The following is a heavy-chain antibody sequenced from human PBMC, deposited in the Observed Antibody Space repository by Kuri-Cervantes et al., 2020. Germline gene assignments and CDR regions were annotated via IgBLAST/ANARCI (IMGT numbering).Heavy chain of an antibody. CDR2: INYRGST. CDR3: ARDLRTNCYNFWSGCGIDY. V-gene: IGHV4-39*07. CDR1: GGSINIDTNY. Sequence: SETLSLTCTVSGGSINIDTNYWDWIRQPPGKGLEWIATINYRGSTDYNPSLKSRVTISVDKSKNQFSLKLSSVTAADTAVYYCARDLRTNCYNFWSGCGIDYWGQGTLVTVSS. J-gene: IGHJ4*02. D-gene: IGHD3-3*01.